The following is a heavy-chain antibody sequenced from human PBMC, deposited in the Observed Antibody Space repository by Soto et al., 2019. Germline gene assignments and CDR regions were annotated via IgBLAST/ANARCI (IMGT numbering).Heavy chain of an antibody. CDR3: VRQGIGNLRGLVDV. Sequence: QVHLQQSGPGLVKPSETLSLTCTVSSGPSSSHNWGWIRQSPGRGLEWIGYVYNTGGTSYNHSLKSRVTISADTSANHISLTLSSVTAADTAIYYCVRQGIGNLRGLVDVWGQGTTVSVSS. J-gene: IGHJ6*02. CDR1: SGPSSSHN. D-gene: IGHD1-1*01. CDR2: VYNTGGT. V-gene: IGHV4-59*08.